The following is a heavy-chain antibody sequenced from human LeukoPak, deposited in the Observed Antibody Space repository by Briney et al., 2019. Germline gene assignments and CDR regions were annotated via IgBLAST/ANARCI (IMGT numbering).Heavy chain of an antibody. Sequence: ASVKVSCKASGYTFTGYYMHWVRQAPGQGLEWMGWINPNSGGTNHAQKFQGRVTMTRDTSISTAYMELSRLRSDDTAVYYCARDGDLPAAIRVDYWGQGTLVTVSS. V-gene: IGHV1-2*02. J-gene: IGHJ4*02. D-gene: IGHD2-2*02. CDR2: INPNSGGT. CDR3: ARDGDLPAAIRVDY. CDR1: GYTFTGYY.